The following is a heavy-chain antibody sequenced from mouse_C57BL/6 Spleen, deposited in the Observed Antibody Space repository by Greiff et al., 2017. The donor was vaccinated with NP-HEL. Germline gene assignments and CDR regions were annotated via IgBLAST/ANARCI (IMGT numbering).Heavy chain of an antibody. Sequence: EVQLQQSGPELVKPGASVKISCKASGYTFTDYYMNWVKQSHGKSLEWIGDINPNNGGTSYNQKFKGKATLTVDKSSSTAYMELRSLTSEDSAVYYCARALYGFDYWGQGTTLTVSS. CDR3: ARALYGFDY. CDR2: INPNNGGT. V-gene: IGHV1-26*01. D-gene: IGHD1-1*02. CDR1: GYTFTDYY. J-gene: IGHJ2*01.